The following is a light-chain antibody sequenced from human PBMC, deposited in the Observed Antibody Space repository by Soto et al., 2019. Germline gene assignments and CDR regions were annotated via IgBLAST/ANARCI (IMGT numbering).Light chain of an antibody. CDR3: QQRSNWPPVRT. V-gene: IGKV3-11*01. Sequence: EVVMTQSPATLSVSPGERATLSCRASQSITSNLAWYQQRPGQTPRLLIYEASTRATGIPARFSGSGSGTDFTLTISSLEPEDFAVYYCQQRSNWPPVRTFGQGTKVDIK. J-gene: IGKJ1*01. CDR1: QSITSN. CDR2: EAS.